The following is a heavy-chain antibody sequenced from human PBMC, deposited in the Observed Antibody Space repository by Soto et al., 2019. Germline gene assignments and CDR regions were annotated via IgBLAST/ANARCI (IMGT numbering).Heavy chain of an antibody. J-gene: IGHJ4*02. V-gene: IGHV3-33*01. D-gene: IGHD2-15*01. CDR3: ARDRSPRWSLCYFDY. CDR2: IWYDGSNK. CDR1: GFNFSSYG. Sequence: GLTCAASGFNFSSYGMHWVRQAPGKGLEWVAVIWYDGSNKYYADSVKGRFTISRDNSKNTLYLQMNSLRAEDTAVYYCARDRSPRWSLCYFDYWGQGTLVTGSS.